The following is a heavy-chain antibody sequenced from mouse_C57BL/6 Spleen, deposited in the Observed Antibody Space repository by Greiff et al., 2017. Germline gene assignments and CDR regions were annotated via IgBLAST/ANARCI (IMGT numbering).Heavy chain of an antibody. CDR3: ARSTTVDAMDY. V-gene: IGHV1-82*01. CDR2: IYPGDGDT. J-gene: IGHJ4*01. Sequence: QVHVKQSGPELVKPGASVKISCKASGYAFSSSWMNWVKQRPGKGLEWIGRIYPGDGDTNYNGKFKGKATLTADKSSSTAYMQLSSLTSEDSAVYFCARSTTVDAMDYWGQGTSVTVSS. CDR1: GYAFSSSW. D-gene: IGHD1-1*01.